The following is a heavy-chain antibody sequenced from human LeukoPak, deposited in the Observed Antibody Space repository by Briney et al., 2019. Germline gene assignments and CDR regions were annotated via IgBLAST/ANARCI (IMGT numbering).Heavy chain of an antibody. Sequence: SETLSLTCTVSGGAISSHYWSWIRQPPGKGLEWIGYIYYSGSTNYNPSPKSRVTISVDTSKIQFSLKLSSVTAADTAVYYCARAGQWLATYYVDYWGQGTLVTVSS. V-gene: IGHV4-59*11. CDR3: ARAGQWLATYYVDY. CDR1: GGAISSHY. CDR2: IYYSGST. D-gene: IGHD6-19*01. J-gene: IGHJ4*02.